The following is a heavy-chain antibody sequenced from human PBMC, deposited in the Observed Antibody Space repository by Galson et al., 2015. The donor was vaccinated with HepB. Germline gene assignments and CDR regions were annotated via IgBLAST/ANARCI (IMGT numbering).Heavy chain of an antibody. V-gene: IGHV3-74*01. CDR1: GFTFSNYW. D-gene: IGHD2-8*02. CDR2: VNGDGGST. J-gene: IGHJ3*02. CDR3: ARDNGGVFDT. Sequence: SLRLSCAASGFTFSNYWMHWVRQASGKGLVWVSRVNGDGGSTTYADSVKGRFTISRDNAKNTVYVQMNSLRAEDTAVYYCARDNGGVFDTWGQGTMVTVSS.